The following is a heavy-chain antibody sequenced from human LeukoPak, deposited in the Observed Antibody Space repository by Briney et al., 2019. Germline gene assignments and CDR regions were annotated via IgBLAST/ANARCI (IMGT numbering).Heavy chain of an antibody. J-gene: IGHJ3*02. CDR2: IIPIFGTA. CDR1: GYTFSSYA. CDR3: ARETLKPNDAFDI. D-gene: IGHD1-14*01. V-gene: IGHV1-69*05. Sequence: SVKVSCKASGYTFSSYAISWVRQAPGQGLEWMGGIIPIFGTANYAQKFQGRVTITTDESTSTAYMELSSLRSEDTAVYYCARETLKPNDAFDIWGQGTMVTVSS.